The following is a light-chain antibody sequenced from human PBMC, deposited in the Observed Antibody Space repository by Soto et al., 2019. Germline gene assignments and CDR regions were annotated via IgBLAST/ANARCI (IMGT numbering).Light chain of an antibody. V-gene: IGKV3-11*01. J-gene: IGKJ4*01. CDR3: QQGSNWPPLT. Sequence: EIVLTQSPATLSLSPGERATLSCRASQSVSSYLAWYQQKPGQAPRLLIYDASNRATGIPARFSGSESGTDFNLTISSLEPEDFAVYYCQQGSNWPPLTFGGGTKVEIK. CDR1: QSVSSY. CDR2: DAS.